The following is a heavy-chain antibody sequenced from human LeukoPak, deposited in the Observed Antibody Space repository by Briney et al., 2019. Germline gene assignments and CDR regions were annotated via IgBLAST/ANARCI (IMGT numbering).Heavy chain of an antibody. V-gene: IGHV4-4*07. CDR1: GGSISSYS. J-gene: IGHJ4*02. CDR2: LYTSGST. CDR3: ARAVHCSGGSCYFDY. Sequence: SETLSLTCTVSGGSISSYSWSWIRQPAGKGLEWIGRLYTSGSTNNHPSLTSRVNMRVDTSKNQFSLKLRSVTAADTAVYYCARAVHCSGGSCYFDYWGQGTLVTVSS. D-gene: IGHD2-15*01.